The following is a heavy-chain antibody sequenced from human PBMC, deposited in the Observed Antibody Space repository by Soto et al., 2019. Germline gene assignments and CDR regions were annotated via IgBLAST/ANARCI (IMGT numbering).Heavy chain of an antibody. V-gene: IGHV3-66*01. Sequence: EVQLVESGGGLVQPGGSLRLSCAASGFTVSTKYMSWVRQAPGKGLEWVSLIQSGGSTYYAGSVEGRFTISRDNSENMLXXXMXSLXXXDTXXXXXXXXDVYCDGGGCYGVPMDVWGKGTTVTVSA. CDR1: GFTVSTKY. J-gene: IGHJ6*04. CDR2: IQSGGST. CDR3: XXXDVYCDGGGCYGVPMDV. D-gene: IGHD2-15*01.